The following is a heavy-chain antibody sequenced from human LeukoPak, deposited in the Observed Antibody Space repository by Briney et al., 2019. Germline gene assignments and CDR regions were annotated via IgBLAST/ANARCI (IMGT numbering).Heavy chain of an antibody. D-gene: IGHD2-2*01. CDR3: ARDSTQEGAFDI. CDR1: GYTFTSYY. J-gene: IGHJ3*02. CDR2: INPSGGST. V-gene: IGHV1-46*03. Sequence: GASVKVSCKASGYTFTSYYMHWVRQAPGQGLEWMGIINPSGGSTSYAQKFQGRVTMTRDMSTSTVYMELSSLRSEDTAVYYCARDSTQEGAFDIWGQGTMVTVSS.